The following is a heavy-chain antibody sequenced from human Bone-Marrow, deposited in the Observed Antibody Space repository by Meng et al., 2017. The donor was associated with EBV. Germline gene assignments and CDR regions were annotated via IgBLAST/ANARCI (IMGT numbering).Heavy chain of an antibody. CDR1: GGSFSGYY. V-gene: IGHV4-34*01. CDR3: ARPPTGRGSYLDY. Sequence: QVQLKHGGAGLLKPSETLSPPCAFYGGSFSGYYRSWIRQPPGKGLEWIGEINHSGSTNYNPSLKSRVTISVDTSKNQFSLKLSSVTAADTAVYYCARPPTGRGSYLDYWGQGTLVTVSS. D-gene: IGHD3-16*01. J-gene: IGHJ4*02. CDR2: INHSGST.